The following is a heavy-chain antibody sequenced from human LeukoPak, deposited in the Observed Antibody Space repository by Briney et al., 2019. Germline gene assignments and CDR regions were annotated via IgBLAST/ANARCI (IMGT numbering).Heavy chain of an antibody. J-gene: IGHJ6*03. D-gene: IGHD3-10*01. CDR1: GFTFSSYA. CDR3: AGYYGTGYYYYYMDV. CDR2: ISGSGGST. Sequence: GGSLRLSCAASGFTFSSYAMSWVRQAPGKGLELVSAISGSGGSTYYADSVKGRFTISRDNSKNTLYLQMNSLRAEDTAVYYCAGYYGTGYYYYYMDVWGKGTTVTVSS. V-gene: IGHV3-23*01.